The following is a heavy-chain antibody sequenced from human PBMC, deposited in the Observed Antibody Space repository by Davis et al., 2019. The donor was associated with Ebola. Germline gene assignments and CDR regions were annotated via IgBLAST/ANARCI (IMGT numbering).Heavy chain of an antibody. Sequence: GGSLRLSCAASGLTVRNNHISWVRQAPGKGLEWVSVLYRGGPTHYADSVKGRFTISRDNSKNTQYLQMNSLSTEDAAVYYCARDTYYYGSGSYMYGMDVWGKGTTVTVSS. CDR1: GLTVRNNH. J-gene: IGHJ6*04. V-gene: IGHV3-66*02. D-gene: IGHD3-10*01. CDR3: ARDTYYYGSGSYMYGMDV. CDR2: LYRGGPT.